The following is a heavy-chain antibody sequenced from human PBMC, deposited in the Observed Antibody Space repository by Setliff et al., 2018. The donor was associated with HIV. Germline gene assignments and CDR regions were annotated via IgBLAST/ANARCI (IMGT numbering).Heavy chain of an antibody. Sequence: ASVKVSCKASGYSLTSFDINWVRQAPGQGLEWMGWIHPNSGGSNYAQKFQGRVTMTRDTSISTAYMDLSRLRSDDTAVYYCAREMTIAAPGFSWFDPWGQGTLVTVSS. J-gene: IGHJ5*02. CDR1: GYSLTSFD. CDR2: IHPNSGGS. V-gene: IGHV1-2*02. D-gene: IGHD6-13*01. CDR3: AREMTIAAPGFSWFDP.